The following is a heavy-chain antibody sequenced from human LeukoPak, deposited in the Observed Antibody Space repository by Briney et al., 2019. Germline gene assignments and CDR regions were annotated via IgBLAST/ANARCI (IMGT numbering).Heavy chain of an antibody. Sequence: ETPCLTCTVSGGSISSSSHYWGWIRQPPGKGLEWIGSIYQSFYQSGSTYYSPPLRSRVTILVDTSQNQVSLRLTSVTAADTALYYCVRRGAGRTSYGMDVWGPGTTGTVSS. CDR2: IYQSFYQSGST. V-gene: IGHV4-39*01. CDR3: VRRGAGRTSYGMDV. J-gene: IGHJ6*02. CDR1: GGSISSSSHY. D-gene: IGHD6-19*01.